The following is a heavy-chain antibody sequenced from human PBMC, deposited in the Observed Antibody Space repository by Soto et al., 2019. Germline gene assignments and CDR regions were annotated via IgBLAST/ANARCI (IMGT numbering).Heavy chain of an antibody. Sequence: QVQLVQSGAEVKKPGSSVKVSCKASGGTFSSSAFSWVRQAPGQGLEWMGGIIPIFPTPDYGQRFQGRVTITADESAGTVYMELRGLRSEDTAVYFCARDKGRQQLGGNYYYITDIWGQGTTVTVS. CDR2: IIPIFPTP. CDR3: ARDKGRQQLGGNYYYITDI. CDR1: GGTFSSSA. D-gene: IGHD3-3*02. J-gene: IGHJ6*02. V-gene: IGHV1-69*12.